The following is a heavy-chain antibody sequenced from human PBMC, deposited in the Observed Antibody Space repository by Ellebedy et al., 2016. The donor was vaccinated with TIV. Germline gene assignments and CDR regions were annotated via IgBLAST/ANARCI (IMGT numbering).Heavy chain of an antibody. CDR1: GLTFSGYW. D-gene: IGHD6-19*01. CDR3: ARGGRDQWLIDY. Sequence: GESLKISCAASGLTFSGYWIYWVRQAPGKGLVCLSRINSDGVTTHYADSVKGRFSISRDNSKNTLYVQMNSLRAEDTAVYYCARGGRDQWLIDYWGQGTLVTVSS. V-gene: IGHV3-74*01. J-gene: IGHJ4*02. CDR2: INSDGVTT.